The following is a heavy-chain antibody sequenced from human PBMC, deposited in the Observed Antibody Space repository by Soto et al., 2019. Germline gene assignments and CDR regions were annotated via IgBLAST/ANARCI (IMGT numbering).Heavy chain of an antibody. D-gene: IGHD2-2*02. CDR1: GGTFSSYA. J-gene: IGHJ6*02. CDR3: AIGGYCSSTSCYTRPHYYYYGMDV. V-gene: IGHV1-69*13. Sequence: SVKVSCKASGGTFSSYAISWVRQAPGQGLEWMGGIIPIFGTANYAQKFQGRVTITADESTSTAYMELSSLRSEDTAVYYCAIGGYCSSTSCYTRPHYYYYGMDVWGQGTTVTV. CDR2: IIPIFGTA.